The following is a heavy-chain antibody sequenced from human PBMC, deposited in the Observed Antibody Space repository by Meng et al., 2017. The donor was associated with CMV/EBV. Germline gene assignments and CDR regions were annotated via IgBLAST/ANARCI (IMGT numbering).Heavy chain of an antibody. Sequence: SCAASGFTFSSYAMHWVRQAPGKGLEWVAVISYDGSNKYYADSVKGRFTISRDNSKNTLYLQMNSLRAEDTAVYYCARRGDDYRNYYYGMDVWGQGTTVTVSS. J-gene: IGHJ6*02. CDR1: GFTFSSYA. V-gene: IGHV3-30*04. D-gene: IGHD4-11*01. CDR2: ISYDGSNK. CDR3: ARRGDDYRNYYYGMDV.